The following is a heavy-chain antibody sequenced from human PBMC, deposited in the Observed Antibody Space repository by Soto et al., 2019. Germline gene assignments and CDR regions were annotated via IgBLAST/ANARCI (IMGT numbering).Heavy chain of an antibody. V-gene: IGHV1-69*02. CDR3: AWDYYYGSGSSMDIFDY. CDR1: GFTFSTYT. Sequence: QVQLVQSGAEVKKPGSSVKVSCKASGFTFSTYTITWVRQAPGQGLEWMGKIIPIVDIANYAQKFQGRVTITADKSTSTAYMELSSLRSEDTAVYYCAWDYYYGSGSSMDIFDYLGQGTLVTVSS. J-gene: IGHJ4*02. CDR2: IIPIVDIA. D-gene: IGHD3-10*01.